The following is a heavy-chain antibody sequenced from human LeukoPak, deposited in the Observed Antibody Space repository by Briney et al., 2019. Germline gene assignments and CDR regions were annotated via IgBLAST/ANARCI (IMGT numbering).Heavy chain of an antibody. V-gene: IGHV3-30-3*01. Sequence: PGRSLRLSCAASGFTFSSYAMHWVRQAPGKGLEWVAVISYDGSNKYYADSVKGRFTISRDNSKNTLYLQMNSLRAEDTAVYYCKQHYNWNDGDYWGQGTLVTVSS. J-gene: IGHJ4*02. CDR2: ISYDGSNK. CDR3: KQHYNWNDGDY. CDR1: GFTFSSYA. D-gene: IGHD1-20*01.